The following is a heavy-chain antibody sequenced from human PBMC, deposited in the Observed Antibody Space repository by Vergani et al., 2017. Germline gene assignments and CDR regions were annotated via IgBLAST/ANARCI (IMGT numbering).Heavy chain of an antibody. CDR1: GGSISSGGYY. D-gene: IGHD3-22*01. J-gene: IGHJ5*02. CDR2: IYYSGST. Sequence: QVQLQESGPGLVKPSQTLSLTCTVSGGSISSGGYYWSWIRQHPGKGLEWIGYIYYSGSTYYNPSLKSRITISVDTSKNQFSLKLSSVTAADTAVYYCARDVTQKYDSTSVGFDPWGQGTLVTVSS. V-gene: IGHV4-31*03. CDR3: ARDVTQKYDSTSVGFDP.